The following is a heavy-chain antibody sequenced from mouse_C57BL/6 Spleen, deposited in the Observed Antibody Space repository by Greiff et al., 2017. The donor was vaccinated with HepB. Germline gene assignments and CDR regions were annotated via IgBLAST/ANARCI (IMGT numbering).Heavy chain of an antibody. CDR3: ARNYYGSSPYYCAMDD. CDR2: IDPNSGGT. V-gene: IGHV1-72*01. D-gene: IGHD1-1*01. CDR1: GYTFTSYW. Sequence: VQLQQPGAELVKPGASVKLSCKASGYTFTSYWMHWVKQRPGRGLEWIGRIDPNSGGTKSNEKFKSKATLTVDKASSTAYMQLSSLTSEDAAVYYCARNYYGSSPYYCAMDDWGQGTSVTVSS. J-gene: IGHJ4*01.